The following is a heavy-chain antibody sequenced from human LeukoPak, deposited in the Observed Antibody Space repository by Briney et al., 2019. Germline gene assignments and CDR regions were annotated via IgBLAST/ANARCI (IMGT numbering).Heavy chain of an antibody. J-gene: IGHJ6*03. V-gene: IGHV3-74*01. CDR1: GFTFSSYW. CDR2: INSDGSST. D-gene: IGHD4-23*01. CDR3: ASAGVVTPRVYYYMDV. Sequence: GGSLRLSCAASGFTFSSYWMHWVRQAPGKGLVWVSRINSDGSSTSYADSVKGRFTISRDNAKNTLYLQMNSLRAEDTAVYYCASAGVVTPRVYYYMDVWGKGTMVTVSS.